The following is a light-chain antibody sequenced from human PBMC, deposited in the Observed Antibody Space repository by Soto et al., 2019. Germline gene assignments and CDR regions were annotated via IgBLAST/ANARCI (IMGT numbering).Light chain of an antibody. CDR3: QHSYRAQWT. V-gene: IGKV1-39*01. CDR2: AAS. J-gene: IGKJ1*01. Sequence: DIQMTQFPSSLSASVGDSVTISCRASQSVSTYLNWYQQKPGKAPELLIYAASSLQSGVPSRFNGSVFGTDFTFAISSLQPEDLATYYCQHSYRAQWTVGQVTNV. CDR1: QSVSTY.